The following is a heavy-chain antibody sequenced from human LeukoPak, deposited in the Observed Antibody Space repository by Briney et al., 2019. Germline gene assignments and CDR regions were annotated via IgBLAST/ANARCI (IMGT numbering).Heavy chain of an antibody. Sequence: GGSLRLSCAASGFTFSTSWMTWVRQAPGKGLEWVANVKQDGSEKYYVDSVKGRFAVSRDNAKNSLYLQMNSLRAEDTAVYYCARAQSGFWSGYCFDYWGQGTLVTVSS. CDR2: VKQDGSEK. V-gene: IGHV3-7*01. CDR3: ARAQSGFWSGYCFDY. CDR1: GFTFSTSW. D-gene: IGHD3-3*01. J-gene: IGHJ4*02.